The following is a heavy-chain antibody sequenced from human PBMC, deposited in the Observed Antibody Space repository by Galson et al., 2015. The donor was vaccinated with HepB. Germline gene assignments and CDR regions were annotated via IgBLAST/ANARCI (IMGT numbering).Heavy chain of an antibody. J-gene: IGHJ4*02. D-gene: IGHD6-13*01. V-gene: IGHV1-69*13. CDR1: GYTFTSYG. CDR2: ISAMFGTA. Sequence: SVKVSCKASGYTFTSYGISWVRQAPGQGLEWMGWISAMFGTAKYAQKFQGRVMITADESTSTVYMELRSLKSEDTAVYYCVREGIAGPANPVDYWGQGTLVTVSS. CDR3: VREGIAGPANPVDY.